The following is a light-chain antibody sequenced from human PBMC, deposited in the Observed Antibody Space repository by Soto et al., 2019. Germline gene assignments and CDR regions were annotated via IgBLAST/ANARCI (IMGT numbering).Light chain of an antibody. CDR2: GAS. J-gene: IGKJ1*01. CDR3: QQYGRSPWT. CDR1: QSVTSTV. V-gene: IGKV3-20*01. Sequence: EIVLTQSPGTLSLSPGGRGTLSCRASQSVTSTVLAWYQQKPGQAPRLLIYGASSRATGIPDRFSGSGSGADFTLTISRLEPEDFAMYYCQQYGRSPWTFGQGTKVDI.